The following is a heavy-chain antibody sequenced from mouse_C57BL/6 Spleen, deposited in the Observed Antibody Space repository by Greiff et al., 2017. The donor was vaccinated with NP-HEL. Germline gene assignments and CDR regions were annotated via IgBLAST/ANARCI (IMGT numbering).Heavy chain of an antibody. CDR1: GFNIKDYY. CDR2: IDPEDGET. Sequence: VQLQQSGAELVKPGASVKLSCTASGFNIKDYYMHWVKQRTEQGLEWIGRIDPEDGETKYAPKFQGKATITADTSSNTAYLQLSSLTSEDTAVYYCVSTMVTTRGVVGYAMDYWGQGTSVTVSS. J-gene: IGHJ4*01. D-gene: IGHD2-2*01. V-gene: IGHV14-2*01. CDR3: VSTMVTTRGVVGYAMDY.